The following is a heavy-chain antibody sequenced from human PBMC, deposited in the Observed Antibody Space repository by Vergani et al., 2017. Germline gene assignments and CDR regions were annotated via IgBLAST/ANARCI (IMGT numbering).Heavy chain of an antibody. D-gene: IGHD5-18*01. J-gene: IGHJ4*02. Sequence: QVQLQESGPGLVKPSETLSLTCTVSGGSISSYYWSWIRQPPGKGLEWIGYIYYSGSTNYNPSLKSRVTISVDTSKNQFSLKLSSVTAADTAVYYCARDVPGGYGLFDYWGQGTTVTVSS. V-gene: IGHV4-59*01. CDR2: IYYSGST. CDR3: ARDVPGGYGLFDY. CDR1: GGSISSYY.